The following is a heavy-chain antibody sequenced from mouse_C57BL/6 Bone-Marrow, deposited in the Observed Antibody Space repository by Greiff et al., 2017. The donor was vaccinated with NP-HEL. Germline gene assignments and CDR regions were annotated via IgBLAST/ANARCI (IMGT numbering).Heavy chain of an antibody. CDR1: GFNIKDDY. V-gene: IGHV14-4*01. J-gene: IGHJ2*01. CDR2: IDPENGDT. D-gene: IGHD1-1*01. Sequence: VQLQQSGAELVRPGASVKLSCTASGFNIKDDYMHWVKQRPEQGLEWIGWIDPENGDTEYASKFQGKATITADTSSNTAYLQLSSLTSEDTDVYYCTTLIYYYGSSHYWGQGTTLTVSS. CDR3: TTLIYYYGSSHY.